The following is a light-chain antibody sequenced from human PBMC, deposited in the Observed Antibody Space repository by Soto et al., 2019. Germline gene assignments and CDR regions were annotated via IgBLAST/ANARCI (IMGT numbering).Light chain of an antibody. CDR2: DVS. Sequence: EIVMAQSPDTLSVSPGERATLSCRAGQGVTTNFAWYQQKSGQSPRLLIYDVSIRATGVPARFSGTGSETDFTLTISGLQSEDSAVYFCQQYNNWPYSFGQGTQLEIK. V-gene: IGKV3-15*01. CDR3: QQYNNWPYS. CDR1: QGVTTN. J-gene: IGKJ5*01.